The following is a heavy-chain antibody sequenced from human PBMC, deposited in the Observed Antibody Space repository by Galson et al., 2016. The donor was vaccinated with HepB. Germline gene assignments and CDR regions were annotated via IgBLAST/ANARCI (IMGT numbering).Heavy chain of an antibody. CDR2: IKEDGSHK. D-gene: IGHD4-23*01. V-gene: IGHV3-7*03. CDR1: GFSLSKHW. CDR3: ARIAYGGNGPFDI. Sequence: SLRLSCAASGFSLSKHWMNWVRQAPGKGLEWLANIKEDGSHKYYVASVKGRFTIPRDNGKNSLYLQMSSLRDEDTAVYYWARIAYGGNGPFDIWGQGTMVTVSS. J-gene: IGHJ3*02.